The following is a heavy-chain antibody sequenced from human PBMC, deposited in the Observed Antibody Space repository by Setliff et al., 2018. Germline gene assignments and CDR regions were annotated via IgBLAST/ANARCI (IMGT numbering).Heavy chain of an antibody. CDR3: ARAGYGKGYDY. V-gene: IGHV3-72*01. CDR1: GFTFSDHY. CDR2: IRNKPNAYLT. Sequence: GGSLRPSCVVSGFTFSDHYMDWVRQAPGKGLEWVGRIRNKPNAYLTQYAASVEGRFTISRDDSKNSLYLQMNNLRTDDTAIYYCARAGYGKGYDYWGQGTRVTVSS. D-gene: IGHD3-10*01. J-gene: IGHJ4*01.